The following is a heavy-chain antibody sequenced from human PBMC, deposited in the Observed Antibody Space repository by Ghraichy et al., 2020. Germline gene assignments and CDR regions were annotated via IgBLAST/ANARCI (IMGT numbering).Heavy chain of an antibody. CDR3: ARGGWLQFFYYYYGMDV. V-gene: IGHV1-8*01. CDR2: MNPNSGNT. D-gene: IGHD5-24*01. J-gene: IGHJ6*02. Sequence: ASVKVSCKASGYTFTSYDINWVRQATGQGLEWMGWMNPNSGNTGYAQKFQGRVTMTRNTSISTAYMELSSLRSEDTAVYYCARGGWLQFFYYYYGMDVCGQGTTVTVSS. CDR1: GYTFTSYD.